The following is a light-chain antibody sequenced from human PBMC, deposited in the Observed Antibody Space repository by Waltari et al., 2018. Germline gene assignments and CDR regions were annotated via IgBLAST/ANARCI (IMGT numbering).Light chain of an antibody. V-gene: IGLV1-44*01. CDR1: SSNIGSNT. CDR3: AAWDDSLNGPV. Sequence: QSVLTQPPSVSGTPGQRVTISCSGSSSNIGSNTVNWYQQLPGTAPKLLIYTNNQRLSGVPDRFSGSKSGTSASLAISGLQSEDEADYYCAAWDDSLNGPVFGGGSKLTVL. J-gene: IGLJ2*01. CDR2: TNN.